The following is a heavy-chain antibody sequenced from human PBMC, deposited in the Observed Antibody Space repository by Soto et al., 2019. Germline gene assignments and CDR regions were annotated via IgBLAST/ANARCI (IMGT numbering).Heavy chain of an antibody. CDR3: ARRASR. CDR2: IHPSGQPI. D-gene: IGHD1-26*01. Sequence: DVQLVESGGGLVQPGGSLRLSCAVSGFTFSSSEMYWVRQAPGKGLEWISYIHPSGQPIFYADSVKGRFTISRDNANNSLVMQMNSLRAEDTAVYYCARRASRWGQGTMVTVSS. J-gene: IGHJ3*01. V-gene: IGHV3-48*03. CDR1: GFTFSSSE.